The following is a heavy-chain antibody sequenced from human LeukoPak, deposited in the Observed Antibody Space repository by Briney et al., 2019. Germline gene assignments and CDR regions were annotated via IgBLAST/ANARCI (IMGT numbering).Heavy chain of an antibody. CDR2: ISYDGSNK. D-gene: IGHD2-15*01. CDR1: GFTFSSYA. V-gene: IGHV3-30-3*02. Sequence: GRSLRLSCAASGFTFSSYAMHWVRQAPGKGLEWVAVISYDGSNKYYADSVKGRFILSRDNSKNTVYMQMSSLRAEDTATYYCAKDYCRDGNCPFPFLDSWGQGTLVTVSS. J-gene: IGHJ4*02. CDR3: AKDYCRDGNCPFPFLDS.